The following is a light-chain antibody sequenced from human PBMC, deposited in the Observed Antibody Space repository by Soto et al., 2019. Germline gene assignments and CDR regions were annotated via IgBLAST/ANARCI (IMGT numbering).Light chain of an antibody. CDR1: HSVSSSY. CDR3: QQYGSSPYT. CDR2: VAS. Sequence: EIVLTQSPGTLSLSPGERATLSCRASHSVSSSYLAWYQQKPGQAPRLLLYVASSRATGIPVRFSGSGSGTDFTLTFSRLEPEDFAVYYCQQYGSSPYTFGQGTKLEIK. V-gene: IGKV3-20*01. J-gene: IGKJ2*01.